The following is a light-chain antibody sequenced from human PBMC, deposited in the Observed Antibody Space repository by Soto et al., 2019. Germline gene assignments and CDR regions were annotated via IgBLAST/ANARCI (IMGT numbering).Light chain of an antibody. Sequence: DIVMTQSPDSLAVSLGERATINCKSSQSVLHSSNNKNYLAWYQQKPGQPPKLLIYWASTRESGVPDRXSGSGSGTDFTLTISSLQAEDVAVYYCQQYYSTPQTFGQGTKVEIK. CDR1: QSVLHSSNNKNY. V-gene: IGKV4-1*01. CDR3: QQYYSTPQT. CDR2: WAS. J-gene: IGKJ1*01.